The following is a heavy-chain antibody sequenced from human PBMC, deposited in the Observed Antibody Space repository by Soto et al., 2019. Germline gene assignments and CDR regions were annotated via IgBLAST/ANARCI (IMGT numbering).Heavy chain of an antibody. CDR2: ISAYNGNT. Sequence: ASVKVSCKASGYTFTSYGISWVRQAPGQGLEWMGSISAYNGNTSYAQMLQGRVTMTTDTSTSTAYMELRSLTSEDTAIYYCARDDSGYSGSHYIDYFNFWGQGTLVTVSS. CDR1: GYTFTSYG. CDR3: ARDDSGYSGSHYIDYFNF. D-gene: IGHD1-26*01. J-gene: IGHJ4*02. V-gene: IGHV1-18*01.